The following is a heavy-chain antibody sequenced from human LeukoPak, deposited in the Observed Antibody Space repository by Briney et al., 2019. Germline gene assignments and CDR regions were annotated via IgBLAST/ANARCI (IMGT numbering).Heavy chain of an antibody. J-gene: IGHJ5*02. CDR1: GGTFSSYA. V-gene: IGHV1-69*05. CDR3: AQGGYNWTGSFDP. CDR2: IIPIFGTA. Sequence: SVKVSCKASGGTFSSYAISWVRQAPGQGLEWMGGIIPIFGTANYAQKFQGRVTITTDESTSTAYMELSSLRSEDTAVYYCAQGGYNWTGSFDPWGQGTLVTVSS. D-gene: IGHD1-1*01.